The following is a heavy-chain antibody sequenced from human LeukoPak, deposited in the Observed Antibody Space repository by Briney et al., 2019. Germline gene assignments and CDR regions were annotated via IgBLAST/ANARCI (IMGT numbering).Heavy chain of an antibody. CDR2: IWYDGSNK. Sequence: GGSLRLSCAASGFTFSSYGMHWVRQAPGKGLEWVAVIWYDGSNKYYADSVKGRFTISRDNSKNTLYLQMNSLRAEDTAVYYCARERLRPRYFDYWGQGTLATVSS. V-gene: IGHV3-33*08. J-gene: IGHJ4*02. D-gene: IGHD4-17*01. CDR1: GFTFSSYG. CDR3: ARERLRPRYFDY.